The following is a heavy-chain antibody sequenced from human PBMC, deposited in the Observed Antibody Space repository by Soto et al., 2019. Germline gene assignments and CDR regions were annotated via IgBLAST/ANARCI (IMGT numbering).Heavy chain of an antibody. Sequence: SETLSLTCAVSGGSISGGGFSWSWVRQPPGKGLEWIGYILHTGGTQYNPSLKSRVSMSVDKSKNQFSLHLTSVTAADTAVYYCARLQFGEGFDYWGQGALVTVSS. CDR2: ILHTGGT. J-gene: IGHJ4*02. V-gene: IGHV4-30-2*01. CDR1: GGSISGGGFS. CDR3: ARLQFGEGFDY. D-gene: IGHD3-10*01.